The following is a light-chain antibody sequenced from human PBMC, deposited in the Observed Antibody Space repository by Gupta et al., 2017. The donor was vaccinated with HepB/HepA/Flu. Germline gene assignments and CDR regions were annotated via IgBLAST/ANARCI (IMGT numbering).Light chain of an antibody. V-gene: IGKV4-1*01. Sequence: DIVMTQSPDSLAVSLGERATINCKSSQSVLYSSNNKNYLAWYQQKPGQPPKVLIYWASTRESGVPDRFSGGGSGTXFTLTIXSLQAEDVAVYYCQQYYSTPRSFGXGTKLEIK. J-gene: IGKJ2*04. CDR1: QSVLYSSNNKNY. CDR3: QQYYSTPRS. CDR2: WAS.